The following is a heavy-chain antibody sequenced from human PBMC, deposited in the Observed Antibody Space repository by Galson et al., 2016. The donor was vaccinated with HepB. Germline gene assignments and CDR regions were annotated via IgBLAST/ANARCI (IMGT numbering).Heavy chain of an antibody. CDR2: ISSSVSTI. Sequence: SLRLSCAASGVSFSSFDMSWVRQAPGKGLQWVSYISSSVSTIYYAASVMGRFTISRENAKTSVYLQMHSLRDEDTAVYYWARELVRSSFDLWGQGTMVTVSS. J-gene: IGHJ3*01. CDR1: GVSFSSFD. D-gene: IGHD3-10*01. V-gene: IGHV3-48*02. CDR3: ARELVRSSFDL.